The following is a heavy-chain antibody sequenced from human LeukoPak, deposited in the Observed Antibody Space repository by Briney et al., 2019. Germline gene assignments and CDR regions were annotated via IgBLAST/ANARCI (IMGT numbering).Heavy chain of an antibody. Sequence: GESLKISCKGSGYSFTSYSIGWVRQTPGKGLEWMGIIYPGDSDTRYSPSFQGHVTISADKSISTVYLQWSSLKASDTAMYYCAIHAHYFDKSGYGSWGQGTLVTVSS. CDR2: IYPGDSDT. CDR1: GYSFTSYS. CDR3: AIHAHYFDKSGYGS. D-gene: IGHD3-22*01. V-gene: IGHV5-51*01. J-gene: IGHJ4*02.